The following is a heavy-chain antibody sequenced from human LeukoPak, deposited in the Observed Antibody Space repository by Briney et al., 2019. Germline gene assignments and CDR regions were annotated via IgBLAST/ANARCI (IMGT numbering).Heavy chain of an antibody. CDR2: MYYSGNS. D-gene: IGHD3-10*01. Sequence: SETLSLTCTVSGASIRSHYWSWIRQPPGKGLEWIGYMYYSGNSDYNPALKSRVTISVDTSKNQFSLKMVSVTPADTAVYYCARDGDNYGSGSYQYWGQGTLVTDSS. CDR1: GASIRSHY. CDR3: ARDGDNYGSGSYQY. J-gene: IGHJ4*02. V-gene: IGHV4-59*11.